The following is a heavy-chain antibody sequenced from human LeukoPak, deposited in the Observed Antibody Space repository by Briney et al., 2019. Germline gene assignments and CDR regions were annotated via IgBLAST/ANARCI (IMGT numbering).Heavy chain of an antibody. D-gene: IGHD4-17*01. Sequence: GGSLRLSCAASGFTFSSYAMHWVRQAPGQGLEWMGIINPSGGSTSYAQKFQGRVTMTRDTSTSTVYMELSSLRSEDTAVYYCASLCCTRETTVTTRDYWGQGTLVTVSS. CDR1: GFTFSSYA. CDR2: INPSGGST. J-gene: IGHJ4*02. V-gene: IGHV1-46*01. CDR3: ASLCCTRETTVTTRDY.